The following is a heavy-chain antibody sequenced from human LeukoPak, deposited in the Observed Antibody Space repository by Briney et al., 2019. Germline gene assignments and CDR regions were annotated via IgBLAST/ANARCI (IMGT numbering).Heavy chain of an antibody. V-gene: IGHV4-4*07. CDR3: GRQGYTAAYHFFDY. Sequence: PSETLSLTCTVSNASVNSYFWGWVRQPAGKGLEWLGRIYTTGTTYYNPSLKSRFTLSIETSKSQFSLTLRSATAADTAVYFCGRQGYTAAYHFFDYWSQGTLVTVSS. J-gene: IGHJ4*02. CDR2: IYTTGTT. D-gene: IGHD6-25*01. CDR1: NASVNSYF.